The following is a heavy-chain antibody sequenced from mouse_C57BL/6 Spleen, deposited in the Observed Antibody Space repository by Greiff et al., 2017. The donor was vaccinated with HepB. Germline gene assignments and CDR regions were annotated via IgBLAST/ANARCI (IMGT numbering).Heavy chain of an antibody. V-gene: IGHV1-19*01. CDR2: INPYNGGT. D-gene: IGHD1-1*01. CDR1: GYTFTDYY. CDR3: ARAYYGSMDY. Sequence: VQLQQSGPVLVKPGASVKMSCKASGYTFTDYYMNWVKQSHGKSLEWIGVINPYNGGTSYNQKFKGKATLTVDKSSSTAYMELNSLTSEDSAVYYCARAYYGSMDYWGQGTTLTVSS. J-gene: IGHJ2*01.